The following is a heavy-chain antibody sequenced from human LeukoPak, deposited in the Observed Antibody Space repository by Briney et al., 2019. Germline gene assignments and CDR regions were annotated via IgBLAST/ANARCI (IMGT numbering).Heavy chain of an antibody. CDR3: AKQSVSGYPRGWDWYFDL. CDR2: ISGSGGTT. Sequence: GGSLRLSCAASGFTFSNYAMSWVRQAPGKGLEWVSAISGSGGTTYYADPVRGRFFTSRDNTDNTLLLQRNSLSAEDTAVYYCAKQSVSGYPRGWDWYFDLWGRGTLVTVSS. CDR1: GFTFSNYA. J-gene: IGHJ2*01. D-gene: IGHD3-16*01. V-gene: IGHV3-23*01.